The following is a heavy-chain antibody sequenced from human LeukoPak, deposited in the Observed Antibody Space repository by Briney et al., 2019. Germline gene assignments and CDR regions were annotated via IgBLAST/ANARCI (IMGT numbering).Heavy chain of an antibody. CDR1: GCIFSNYG. Sequence: GGSLRLSCAASGCIFSNYGMQWVRHAPAKGLEWVAVIWFDGSNEDYADSMKGRFTISRDNSKNTLFLQMNRLSAEDTAAYYCAKVVPFELGFDYWGQGTLVTVSS. J-gene: IGHJ4*02. V-gene: IGHV3-33*06. CDR2: IWFDGSNE. D-gene: IGHD3/OR15-3a*01. CDR3: AKVVPFELGFDY.